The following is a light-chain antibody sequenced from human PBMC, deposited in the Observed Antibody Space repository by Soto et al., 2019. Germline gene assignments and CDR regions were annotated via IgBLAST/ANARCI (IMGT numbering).Light chain of an antibody. V-gene: IGKV1-5*01. CDR2: DAS. CDR1: QSISSW. J-gene: IGKJ4*01. CDR3: QQYNSYSPRLT. Sequence: DIQMTQSPSTLSASVGDRVTITCRASQSISSWLAWYQQKPGKAPKLLIYDASSLESGVPSRFSGSVSGTEFTLTISSLQPDDFATYYCQQYNSYSPRLTFGGGTKVEIK.